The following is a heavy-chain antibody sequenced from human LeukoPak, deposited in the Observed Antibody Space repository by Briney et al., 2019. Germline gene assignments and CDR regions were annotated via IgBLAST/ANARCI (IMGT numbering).Heavy chain of an antibody. D-gene: IGHD2-2*01. V-gene: IGHV4-39*07. CDR3: ARAGYCDSTTCPDAFDI. Sequence: PGGSLRLSCAASGFTFSSYWMSWVRQPPGKGLEWIGSIYYRGRTYYNPSLKSRVIISADTSKNQLSLKLSSVTAADTAVYYCARAGYCDSTTCPDAFDIRGQGTKVTVSS. J-gene: IGHJ3*02. CDR2: IYYRGRT. CDR1: GFTFSSYW.